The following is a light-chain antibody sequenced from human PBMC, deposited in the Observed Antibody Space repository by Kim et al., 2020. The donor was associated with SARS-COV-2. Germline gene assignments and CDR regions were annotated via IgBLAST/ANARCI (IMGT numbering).Light chain of an antibody. CDR3: QQRGNWPGT. V-gene: IGKV3-11*01. CDR1: QSVRGN. CDR2: DAS. Sequence: EIVLTQSPATLSLSPGERATLSCRASQSVRGNLAWYQQKPGQAPRLVISDASNRATGIPARFSGSGSGTDFTLTISSLEPEDFAVYYCQQRGNWPGTFGQGTKLEIK. J-gene: IGKJ2*01.